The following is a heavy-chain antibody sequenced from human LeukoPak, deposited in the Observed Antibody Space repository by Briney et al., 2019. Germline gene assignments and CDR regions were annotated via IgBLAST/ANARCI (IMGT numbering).Heavy chain of an antibody. Sequence: GESLKISCKGSGYSFTSYWIGRVRQMPGKGLEWMGIIYPGDSDTRYSPSFQGQVTISADKSISTAYLQWSSLKATDTAMYYCARLPSPYYYDSKTFDYWGLGTLVTVSS. CDR1: GYSFTSYW. J-gene: IGHJ4*02. D-gene: IGHD3-22*01. CDR3: ARLPSPYYYDSKTFDY. V-gene: IGHV5-51*01. CDR2: IYPGDSDT.